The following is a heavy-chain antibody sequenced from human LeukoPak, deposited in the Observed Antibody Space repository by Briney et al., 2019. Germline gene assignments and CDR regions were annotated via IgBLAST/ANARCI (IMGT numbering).Heavy chain of an antibody. D-gene: IGHD1-1*01. CDR1: GGSFSGYY. Sequence: SETLSLTCAVYGGSFSGYYWSWIRQPPGKGLEWIGEINHSGSTNYNPSLKSRVTISVDTSRNQFSLKLRSVTAADTAVYYCARPLHKLAPMDVWGKGATVTISS. J-gene: IGHJ6*04. CDR3: ARPLHKLAPMDV. V-gene: IGHV4-34*01. CDR2: INHSGST.